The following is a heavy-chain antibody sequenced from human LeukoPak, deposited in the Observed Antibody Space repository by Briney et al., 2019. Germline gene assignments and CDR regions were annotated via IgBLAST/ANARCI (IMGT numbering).Heavy chain of an antibody. CDR1: GFTFSDYY. Sequence: GGSLRLSCAASGFTFSDYYMSWIRQAPGKGLEWVSYISSSGSTIYYADSVKGRFTISRDNAKNSLYLQMNSLRAEDTAVYYCARGGQYCSSTSCYGHLDYWGQGTLVTVSS. D-gene: IGHD2-2*01. J-gene: IGHJ4*02. CDR2: ISSSGSTI. V-gene: IGHV3-11*01. CDR3: ARGGQYCSSTSCYGHLDY.